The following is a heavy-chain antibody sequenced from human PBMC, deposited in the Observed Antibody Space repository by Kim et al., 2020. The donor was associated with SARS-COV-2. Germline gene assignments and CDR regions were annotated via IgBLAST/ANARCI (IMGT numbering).Heavy chain of an antibody. J-gene: IGHJ5*02. V-gene: IGHV3-33*01. CDR1: GFTFSSYG. D-gene: IGHD2-2*01. Sequence: GGSLRLSCAASGFTFSSYGMHWVRQAPGKGLEWVAVIWYDGSNKYYADSVKGRFTISRDNSKNTLYLQMNSLRAEDTAVYYCARGGGPGYCSSTSCQTNWFDPWGQGTLVTVSS. CDR2: IWYDGSNK. CDR3: ARGGGPGYCSSTSCQTNWFDP.